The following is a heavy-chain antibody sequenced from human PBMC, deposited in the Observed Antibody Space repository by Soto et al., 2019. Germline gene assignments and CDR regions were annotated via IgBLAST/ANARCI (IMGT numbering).Heavy chain of an antibody. CDR2: INPNSGGT. J-gene: IGHJ4*02. CDR1: GYTFTGYY. Sequence: ASVKVSCKDSGYTFTGYYMHWVRQAPGQGIEWMGWINPNSGGTNYAQKSQGRVTMTRDTPISTAYIELSRLRSDDTAAYYCARKILPTFRSGSLYYIDVWGQGTLVTVSS. CDR3: ARKILPTFRSGSLYYIDV. V-gene: IGHV1-2*02. D-gene: IGHD3-3*01.